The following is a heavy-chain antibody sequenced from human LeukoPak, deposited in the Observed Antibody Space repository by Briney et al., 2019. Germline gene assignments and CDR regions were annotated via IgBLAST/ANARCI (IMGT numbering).Heavy chain of an antibody. CDR3: ARHRSQMVPDY. J-gene: IGHJ4*02. CDR2: IYPGDSDT. Sequence: GGSLRLSCKGSGYIFTSYWIGWVRQMPGKGLEWMGIIYPGDSDTRYSPSFQGQVTISADKSISTAYLQWSSLKASDTAMYYCARHRSQMVPDYWGQGTLVTVSS. CDR1: GYIFTSYW. V-gene: IGHV5-51*01. D-gene: IGHD3-10*01.